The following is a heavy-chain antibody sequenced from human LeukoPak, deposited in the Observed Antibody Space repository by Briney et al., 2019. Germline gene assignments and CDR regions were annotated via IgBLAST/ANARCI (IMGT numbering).Heavy chain of an antibody. CDR2: IHHSGGIT. J-gene: IGHJ6*02. D-gene: IGHD2-21*01. Sequence: SETLSLTCTVSGGSINSYYWSWIRQPPGKGLEWIGYIHHSGGITYYNPSLKSRVTISLDTSKNQFSLSLTSVTAADTAVYYCARIMFVAEGYGMDVWGQGTTVTVSS. V-gene: IGHV4-59*08. CDR1: GGSINSYY. CDR3: ARIMFVAEGYGMDV.